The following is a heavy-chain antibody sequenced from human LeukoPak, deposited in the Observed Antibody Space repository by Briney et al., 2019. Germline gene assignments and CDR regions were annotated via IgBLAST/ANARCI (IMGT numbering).Heavy chain of an antibody. CDR2: IKSKTDGGTT. CDR3: TTGSLHYSSGWFSDYYYGMDV. Sequence: PGGSLRLSCAASGFTFSDYYMSWIRQAPGKGLEWVGRIKSKTDGGTTDYAAPVKGRFTISRDDSKNTLYLQMNSLKTEDTAVYYCTTGSLHYSSGWFSDYYYGMDVWGQGTTVTVSS. J-gene: IGHJ6*02. D-gene: IGHD6-19*01. CDR1: GFTFSDYY. V-gene: IGHV3-15*01.